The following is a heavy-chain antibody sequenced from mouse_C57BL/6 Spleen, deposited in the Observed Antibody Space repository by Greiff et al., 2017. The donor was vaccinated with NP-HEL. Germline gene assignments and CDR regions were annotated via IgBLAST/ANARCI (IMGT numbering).Heavy chain of an antibody. V-gene: IGHV1-22*01. CDR2: INPNNGGT. D-gene: IGHD1-1*01. CDR3: ARYHYYGSSYEAMDY. J-gene: IGHJ4*01. CDR1: GYTFTDYN. Sequence: LVEPGASVKMSCKASGYTFTDYNMHWVKQSHGKSLEWIGYINPNNGGTSYNQKFKGKATLTVNKSSSTAYMELRSLTSEDSAVYYCARYHYYGSSYEAMDYWGQGTSVTVSS.